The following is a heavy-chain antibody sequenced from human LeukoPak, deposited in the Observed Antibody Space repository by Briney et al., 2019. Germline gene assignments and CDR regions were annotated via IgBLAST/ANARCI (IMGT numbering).Heavy chain of an antibody. Sequence: GGSLRLSCAASGFTFSSYWMHWVRQAPGKGLVWVSQIKSDGSSTTYADSVKGRFTISRDNAKNTLYLQMNSLRAEDTAVYYCARRGEYSNLNYLEYWGQGTLVTVSS. CDR3: ARRGEYSNLNYLEY. CDR1: GFTFSSYW. J-gene: IGHJ4*02. V-gene: IGHV3-74*01. CDR2: IKSDGSST. D-gene: IGHD4-11*01.